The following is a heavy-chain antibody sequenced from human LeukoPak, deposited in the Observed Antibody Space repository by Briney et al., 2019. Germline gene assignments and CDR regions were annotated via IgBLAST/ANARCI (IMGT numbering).Heavy chain of an antibody. Sequence: GGSLRLSCAASGFTFSSYGMHWVRQAPGKGLEWVAVISYDGSNKYYADSVKGRFTISRDNSKNTLYLQMNSLRAGDTAVYYCAKDGRITMTGPDYWGQGTLVTVSS. CDR3: AKDGRITMTGPDY. CDR1: GFTFSSYG. J-gene: IGHJ4*02. D-gene: IGHD3-22*01. V-gene: IGHV3-30*18. CDR2: ISYDGSNK.